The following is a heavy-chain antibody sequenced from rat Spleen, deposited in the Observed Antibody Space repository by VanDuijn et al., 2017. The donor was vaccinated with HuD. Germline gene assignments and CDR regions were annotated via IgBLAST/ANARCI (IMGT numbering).Heavy chain of an antibody. V-gene: IGHV5-29*01. CDR2: ISYGDSSGHSGT. CDR3: ARRHYGYTDYFDY. D-gene: IGHD1-9*01. CDR1: GFTFSDYG. Sequence: EVQLVQSNGGLVQPGRSLKLSCAASGFTFSDYGVAWVRQAPTKGLEWVATISYGDSSGHSGTYYRDSVKGRFTISRDNAKSTLNLQMDSLRSEDTATYYCARRHYGYTDYFDYWGQGVMVTVSS. J-gene: IGHJ2*01.